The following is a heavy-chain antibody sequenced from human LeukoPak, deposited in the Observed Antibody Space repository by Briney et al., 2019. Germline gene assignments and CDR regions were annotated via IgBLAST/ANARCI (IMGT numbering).Heavy chain of an antibody. D-gene: IGHD6-13*01. V-gene: IGHV4-4*02. CDR2: IYHSGST. CDR3: ARSGGAAAGTSFDY. Sequence: PSETLSLTCAVSGGSISSSNWWSWVRQPPGKGLEWIGEIYHSGSTNYNPSLKSRVTISVDKSKNQFSLKLSSVTAADTAVYYCARSGGAAAGTSFDYWGQGTLVTVSS. J-gene: IGHJ4*02. CDR1: GGSISSSNW.